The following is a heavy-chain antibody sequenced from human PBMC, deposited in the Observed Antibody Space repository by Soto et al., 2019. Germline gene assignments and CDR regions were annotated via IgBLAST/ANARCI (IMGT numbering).Heavy chain of an antibody. D-gene: IGHD4-17*01. Sequence: EVQLVESGGGLVQPGGSLRLSCAASGFTFSSYWMSWVRQAPGKGLEWVANIKQDGSEKYYVDSVKGRFTISRDNAKNSLYLQMNSLRAEETAVYYCARGAYGDYGVYYYYYYLDVWGKGTTVTVSS. V-gene: IGHV3-7*01. CDR3: ARGAYGDYGVYYYYYYLDV. CDR2: IKQDGSEK. CDR1: GFTFSSYW. J-gene: IGHJ6*03.